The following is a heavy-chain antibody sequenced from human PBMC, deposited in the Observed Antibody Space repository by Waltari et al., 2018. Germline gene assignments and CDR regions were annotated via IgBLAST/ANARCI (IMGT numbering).Heavy chain of an antibody. V-gene: IGHV1-69*12. D-gene: IGHD1-26*01. CDR3: ARRNLGYAFDI. CDR1: GGAFGSYA. Sequence: QVQLVQSGPVVKKPGSSVKVSCKASGGAFGSYAITWVRQAPGHGLEWVGGMIPIYGTPNFAQKFQGRVTFTADESTTTAYMELTSLKSEDTAIYYCARRNLGYAFDIWGQGTLVTVSS. CDR2: MIPIYGTP. J-gene: IGHJ3*02.